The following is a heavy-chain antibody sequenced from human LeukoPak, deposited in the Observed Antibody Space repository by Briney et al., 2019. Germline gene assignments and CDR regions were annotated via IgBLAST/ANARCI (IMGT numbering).Heavy chain of an antibody. D-gene: IGHD6-19*01. CDR3: ARRLPLAGHYYYYGMDV. CDR1: GYTFTSYD. CDR2: MNPNSGNT. V-gene: IGHV1-8*01. Sequence: GASVKVSCKASGYTFTSYDINWVRQATGQGLEWMGWMNPNSGNTGYAQKFQGRVTMTRNTSISTAYMELSSLRSEDTAVYYCARRLPLAGHYYYYGMDVWGQGATVTVSS. J-gene: IGHJ6*02.